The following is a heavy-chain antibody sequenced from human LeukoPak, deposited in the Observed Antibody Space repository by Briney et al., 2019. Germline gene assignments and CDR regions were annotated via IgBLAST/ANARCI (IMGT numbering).Heavy chain of an antibody. CDR3: ARDRSWDYYGSGSIQVNAFDI. D-gene: IGHD3-10*01. CDR1: GFTFSDYY. V-gene: IGHV3-11*01. Sequence: GGSLRLSCAASGFTFSDYYMSWIRQAPGKGLEWVSYISSSGSTIYYADSVKGRFTISRDNAKNSLYLQMNSLRAEDTAVYYCARDRSWDYYGSGSIQVNAFDIWGQGTMVTVSS. J-gene: IGHJ3*02. CDR2: ISSSGSTI.